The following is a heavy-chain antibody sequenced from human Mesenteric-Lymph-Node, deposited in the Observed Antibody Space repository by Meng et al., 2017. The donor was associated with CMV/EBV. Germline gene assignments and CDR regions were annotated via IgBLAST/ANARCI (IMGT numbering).Heavy chain of an antibody. CDR2: ISSSSSTI. D-gene: IGHD2-2*01. Sequence: GESLKISCAASGFTFSSYSMNWVRQAPGKGLEWVSYISSSSSTIYYADSVKGRFTISRDNAKNSLYLQMNSLRAEDTAVYYCARDTRVVLPPPTYYQYGMDVWGQGTTVTVSS. CDR1: GFTFSSYS. V-gene: IGHV3-48*04. J-gene: IGHJ6*02. CDR3: ARDTRVVLPPPTYYQYGMDV.